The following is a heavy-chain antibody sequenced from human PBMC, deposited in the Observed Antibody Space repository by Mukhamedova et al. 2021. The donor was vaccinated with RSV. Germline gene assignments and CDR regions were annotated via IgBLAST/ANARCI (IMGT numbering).Heavy chain of an antibody. D-gene: IGHD2-15*01. CDR2: INPNSGVT. V-gene: IGHV1-2*02. J-gene: IGHJ5*01. CDR3: ARDALGCSGGTCYSVARPDS. Sequence: EWLGWINPNSGVTNYAQNFQGRVTMTRDTSISTAYMELSRLRSDDTAVYYCARDALGCSGGTCYSVARPDSWGHGTLVTVSS.